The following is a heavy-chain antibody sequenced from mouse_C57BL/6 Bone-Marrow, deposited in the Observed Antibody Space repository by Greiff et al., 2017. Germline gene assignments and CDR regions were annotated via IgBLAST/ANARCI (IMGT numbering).Heavy chain of an antibody. J-gene: IGHJ1*03. CDR3: ANYYGSSYCYWYFDV. CDR1: GYTFTSYG. Sequence: VQLQQSGAELARPGASVKLSCKASGYTFTSYGISWVKQRTGQGLEWIGEIYPRSGNTYYNEKFKGKATLTADKSSSTAYMELRSLPSEDSAVYFCANYYGSSYCYWYFDVWGTGTTVTVSS. CDR2: IYPRSGNT. D-gene: IGHD1-1*01. V-gene: IGHV1-81*01.